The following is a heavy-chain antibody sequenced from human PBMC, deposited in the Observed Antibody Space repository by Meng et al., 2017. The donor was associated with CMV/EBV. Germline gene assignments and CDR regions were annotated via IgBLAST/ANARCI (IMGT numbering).Heavy chain of an antibody. V-gene: IGHV4-4*02. Sequence: SETLSLTCAVSGASITYKYWWSWVRQPPGKGLQWIGEISHSGITKHDPSLNSRVTISMDKTQNAFSLELTSVTAADTGVYFCARSPGYWSLDYWGQGVLVTVSS. CDR1: GASITYKYW. CDR2: ISHSGIT. D-gene: IGHD2-8*02. CDR3: ARSPGYWSLDY. J-gene: IGHJ4*02.